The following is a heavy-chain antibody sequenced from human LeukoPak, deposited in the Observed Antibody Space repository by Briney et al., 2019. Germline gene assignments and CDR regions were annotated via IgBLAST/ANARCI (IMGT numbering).Heavy chain of an antibody. CDR2: IYYSGNT. D-gene: IGHD3-22*01. CDR3: ARATITMAVGVPADAFDI. Sequence: PSQTLSLTCTGSGGSISSADYYWSWIRQPPGKGLEWIGYIYYSGNTYYNPPLKSRATITVARSKNQFSLKQSSVTAADTAVYYCARATITMAVGVPADAFDIWGQGTMVTVSS. V-gene: IGHV4-30-4*08. J-gene: IGHJ3*02. CDR1: GGSISSADYY.